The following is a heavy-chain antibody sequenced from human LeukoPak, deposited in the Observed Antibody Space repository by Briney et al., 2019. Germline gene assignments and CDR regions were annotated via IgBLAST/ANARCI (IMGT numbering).Heavy chain of an antibody. D-gene: IGHD3-22*01. Sequence: SETLSLTCTVSGGSISNCYCSWIRHPPGKGLEWISYVTHSGTTNYNPSLKRRLTTSADTSKNQFCLHLNSVTAPDTAVYYCARRGGPYYDGSGYYAHDLFDIWAQGPMVTVSS. J-gene: IGHJ3*02. CDR3: ARRGGPYYDGSGYYAHDLFDI. V-gene: IGHV4-59*08. CDR2: VTHSGTT. CDR1: GGSISNCY.